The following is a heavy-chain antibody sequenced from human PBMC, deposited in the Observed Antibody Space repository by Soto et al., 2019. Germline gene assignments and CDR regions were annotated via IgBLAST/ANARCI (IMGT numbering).Heavy chain of an antibody. Sequence: QVQLQESGPGLVKSSQTLSLTCAVSGGSISSGGNYWSWIRQHPGKGLEWIGYIYYSGRTYYNPSLKSRVTISVDTSKNQFSLKLNSVTAADTAVYYCARARMVRGVIYYYGMDVWGQGTTVTVSS. V-gene: IGHV4-31*11. CDR1: GGSISSGGNY. CDR3: ARARMVRGVIYYYGMDV. D-gene: IGHD3-10*01. J-gene: IGHJ6*02. CDR2: IYYSGRT.